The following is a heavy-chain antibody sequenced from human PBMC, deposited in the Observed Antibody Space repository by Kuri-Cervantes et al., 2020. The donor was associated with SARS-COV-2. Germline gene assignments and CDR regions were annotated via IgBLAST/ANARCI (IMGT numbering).Heavy chain of an antibody. CDR3: ARITMVRGVIYMDV. Sequence: SETLSLTCTVSGGSISSAYYYWGWIRQPPGKGLEWIGSIYYSGDSDRNPALKSRVTISVDTSKSQFSLKLSSVTAADTAVYYCARITMVRGVIYMDVWGKGTTVTVSS. CDR1: GGSISSAYYY. J-gene: IGHJ6*03. V-gene: IGHV4-39*07. CDR2: IYYSGDS. D-gene: IGHD3-10*01.